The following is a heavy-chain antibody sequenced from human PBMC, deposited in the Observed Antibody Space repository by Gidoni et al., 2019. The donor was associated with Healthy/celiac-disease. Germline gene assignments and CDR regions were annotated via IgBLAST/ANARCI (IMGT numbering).Heavy chain of an antibody. CDR1: GFTFRSYG. Sequence: QVQLVESGGGVVQPGRSRRRSCAASGFTFRSYGRHWVRQAPGKGLEWWAVLWSDGSNKYSAASVKGRFTISRDNSKNTLYLQMNSLRAEDTAVYYCARDRGKYCSSTSCYRTGYYGMDVWGQGTTVTVSS. CDR2: LWSDGSNK. J-gene: IGHJ6*02. D-gene: IGHD2-2*02. V-gene: IGHV3-33*01. CDR3: ARDRGKYCSSTSCYRTGYYGMDV.